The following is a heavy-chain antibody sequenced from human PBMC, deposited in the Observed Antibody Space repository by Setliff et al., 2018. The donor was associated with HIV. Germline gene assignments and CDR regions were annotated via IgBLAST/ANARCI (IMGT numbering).Heavy chain of an antibody. D-gene: IGHD5-12*01. Sequence: AVKVSCKASGGTFSSYGISWVRQAPGQGLEWMGGITPISGTANYAQKFQGRVTITADESTSTVYMELTSLRFEDTAVYYCARVGEMATIGYSYYYMDVWGKGTTVTVSS. CDR2: ITPISGTA. CDR3: ARVGEMATIGYSYYYMDV. CDR1: GGTFSSYG. V-gene: IGHV1-69*13. J-gene: IGHJ6*03.